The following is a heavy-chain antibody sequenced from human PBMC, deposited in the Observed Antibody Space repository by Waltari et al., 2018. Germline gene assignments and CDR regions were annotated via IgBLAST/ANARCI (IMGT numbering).Heavy chain of an antibody. V-gene: IGHV1-69*01. J-gene: IGHJ5*02. CDR3: ARGKDIVVVPAAPYNWFDP. Sequence: QVQLVQSGAEVKKPGSSVKVSCKASGGTFSSYAISWVRQAPGQGIEWMGGIIPIFGTANYTQKFQGRVTITADESTSTADMELSSLRSEDTAVYYCARGKDIVVVPAAPYNWFDPWGQGTLVTVSS. D-gene: IGHD2-2*01. CDR2: IIPIFGTA. CDR1: GGTFSSYA.